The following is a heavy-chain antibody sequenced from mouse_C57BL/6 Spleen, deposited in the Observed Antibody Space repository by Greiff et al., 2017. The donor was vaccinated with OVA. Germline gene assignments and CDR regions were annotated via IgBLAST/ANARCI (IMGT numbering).Heavy chain of an antibody. CDR1: GYTFTSYW. CDR2: IDPSDSYT. J-gene: IGHJ3*01. Sequence: VQLQQPGAELVKPGASVKLSCKASGYTFTSYWMQWVKQRPGQGLEWIGEIDPSDSYTNYNQKFKGKATLTVDTSSSTAYMQLSSLTSADSAVYYCARSEGLLRGAYWGQGTLVTVSA. CDR3: ARSEGLLRGAY. D-gene: IGHD1-1*01. V-gene: IGHV1-50*01.